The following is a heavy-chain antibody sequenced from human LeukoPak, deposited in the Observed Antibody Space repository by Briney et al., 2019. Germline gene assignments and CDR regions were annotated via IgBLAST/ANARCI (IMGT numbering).Heavy chain of an antibody. Sequence: GGSLRLSCAASGFTFDDYAMHWVRQAPGKGLEWVSGISWNSGSIGYADSVKGRFTISRDNAKNSLYLQMNSLRAEDTALYYCAKGYYYGSGSYAFDPWGREPWSPSPQ. CDR1: GFTFDDYA. D-gene: IGHD3-10*01. V-gene: IGHV3-9*01. CDR3: AKGYYYGSGSYAFDP. CDR2: ISWNSGSI. J-gene: IGHJ5*02.